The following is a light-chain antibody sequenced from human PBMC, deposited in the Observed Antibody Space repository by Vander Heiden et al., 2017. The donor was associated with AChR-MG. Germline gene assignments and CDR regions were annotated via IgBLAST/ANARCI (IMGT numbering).Light chain of an antibody. Sequence: SSELTQDPAVSVALGQTVRITCQGDSLRSYYASWYQQKPGQAPVRVIDGKNNRPSGIPDRFSGYSSGNKDSFNITGAQAENEADEYCNSRDSRGNHLVVGGGTNLTVL. CDR2: GKN. CDR3: NSRDSRGNHLV. V-gene: IGLV3-19*01. CDR1: SLRSYY. J-gene: IGLJ3*02.